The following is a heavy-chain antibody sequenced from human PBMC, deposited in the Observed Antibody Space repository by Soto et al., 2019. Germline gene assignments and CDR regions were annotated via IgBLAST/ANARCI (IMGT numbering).Heavy chain of an antibody. CDR2: MNTNSGNT. V-gene: IGHV1-8*01. D-gene: IGHD2-15*01. J-gene: IGHJ5*02. CDR1: GYTFTSYD. CDR3: AKGGGLSSTRRPLDP. Sequence: GASVKVSCKASGYTFTSYDINWVRLATGQGLEWMGWMNTNSGNTNYAQKFQGRVTMTRDTSASTAYMELRSLRSDDTAVYYCAKGGGLSSTRRPLDPWGQGTLVTVSS.